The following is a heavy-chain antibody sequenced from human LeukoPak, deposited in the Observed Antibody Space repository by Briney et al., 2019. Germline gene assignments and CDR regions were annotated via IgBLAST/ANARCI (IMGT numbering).Heavy chain of an antibody. CDR2: ISGRSVST. D-gene: IGHD3-22*01. CDR1: GFTFSSYG. Sequence: GGSLRLSCAASGFTFSSYGMHWVRQAPGKGLEWVSSISGRSVSTYYADSVKGRFTISRDISKNTLYLQVNSLRAEDTALYYCASHGDSYYVFSYWGQGTLLTVSS. J-gene: IGHJ4*02. V-gene: IGHV3-23*01. CDR3: ASHGDSYYVFSY.